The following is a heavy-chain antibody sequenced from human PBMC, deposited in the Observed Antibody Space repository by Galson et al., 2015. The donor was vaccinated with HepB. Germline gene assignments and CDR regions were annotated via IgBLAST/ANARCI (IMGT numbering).Heavy chain of an antibody. V-gene: IGHV4-39*01. CDR3: GRRLLGCVEY. Sequence: SETLSLTCTVSGGSISRSNHYWGWIRQPPGKGLEWIGSINYSGSTYYNPSLRSRVTISVDTSKSQFSLKLTSVTAADTAVYFCGRRLLGCVEYWGQGTLVTVSS. J-gene: IGHJ4*02. CDR1: GGSISRSNHY. CDR2: INYSGST. D-gene: IGHD2-15*01.